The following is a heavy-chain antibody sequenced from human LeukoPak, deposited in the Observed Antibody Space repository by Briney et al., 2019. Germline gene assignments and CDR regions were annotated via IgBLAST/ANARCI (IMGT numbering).Heavy chain of an antibody. D-gene: IGHD1-26*01. CDR1: GGSISNYY. V-gene: IGHV4-59*12. CDR2: IYYSGST. CDR3: ARDREVGATGYYFDY. Sequence: SETLSLTCTVSGGSISNYYWSWIRQPPRKGLEWIGYIYYSGSTDYNPSLKSRVTISVDTSKNQFFLKLSSVTAADTAVYYCARDREVGATGYYFDYWGQGTLVTVSS. J-gene: IGHJ4*02.